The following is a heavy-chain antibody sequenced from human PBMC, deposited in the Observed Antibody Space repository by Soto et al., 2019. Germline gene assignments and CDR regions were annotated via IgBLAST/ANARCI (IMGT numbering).Heavy chain of an antibody. J-gene: IGHJ6*02. D-gene: IGHD2-2*01. V-gene: IGHV4-59*01. CDR1: GASISGYL. Sequence: PETLSLTCTVSGASISGYLLSWIGQPRGKGLECLGYLSDSGSTDNTHSLNSRVTISVDTSKNQFSLQLSSVTAADTAVYYCARKEYGDGLDVWGQGTTVTVSS. CDR2: LSDSGST. CDR3: ARKEYGDGLDV.